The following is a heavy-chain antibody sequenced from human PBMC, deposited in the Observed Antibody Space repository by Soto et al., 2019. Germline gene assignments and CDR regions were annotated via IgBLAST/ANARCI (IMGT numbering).Heavy chain of an antibody. CDR2: IDWDEDK. Sequence: SGPTLVNPTQTLTVTCTFSGFSLSTSGMCVSWIRQPPGKALEWLALIDWDEDKYYSTSLKTRLTISKDTSKNQVVLTMTNMDPVDTATYYCARMGRYYDILTGYSWTIDYWGQGTLVTVSS. J-gene: IGHJ4*02. CDR1: GFSLSTSGMC. CDR3: ARMGRYYDILTGYSWTIDY. V-gene: IGHV2-70*12. D-gene: IGHD3-9*01.